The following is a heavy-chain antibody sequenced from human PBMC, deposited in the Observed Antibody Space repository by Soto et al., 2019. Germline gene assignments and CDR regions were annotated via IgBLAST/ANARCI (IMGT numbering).Heavy chain of an antibody. Sequence: ASVKVSCKASGYTFTGYYMHWVRQAPGQGLEWMGWINPNSGGTNYAQKFQGRVTMTRDTSISTAYMELSRLRSDDTAVYYCARGRKMTTLGGDWFDPWGQGTLVTVSS. D-gene: IGHD3-16*01. V-gene: IGHV1-2*02. CDR1: GYTFTGYY. J-gene: IGHJ5*02. CDR3: ARGRKMTTLGGDWFDP. CDR2: INPNSGGT.